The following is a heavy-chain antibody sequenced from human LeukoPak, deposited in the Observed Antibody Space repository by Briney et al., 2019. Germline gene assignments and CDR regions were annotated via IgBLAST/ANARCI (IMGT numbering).Heavy chain of an antibody. D-gene: IGHD5-18*01. Sequence: SETLSLTCGVSGGSISSDNWWSWVRQPPGKGLEWIGEIFHSGSTNYNPSLKSRVTISVDKSKNQFSLKLSSVTAADTAMYYCASNIRSTAKVSPFDSWGQGTLVTVSS. V-gene: IGHV4-4*02. CDR2: IFHSGST. CDR3: ASNIRSTAKVSPFDS. CDR1: GGSISSDNW. J-gene: IGHJ4*02.